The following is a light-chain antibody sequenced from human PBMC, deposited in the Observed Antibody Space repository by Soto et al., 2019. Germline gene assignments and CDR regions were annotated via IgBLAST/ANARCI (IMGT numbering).Light chain of an antibody. CDR1: RSDIGASNS. CDR2: EAT. CDR3: ISYKTDDTFV. Sequence: QSVLTQPASVSESPGQSITISCAGTRSDIGASNSVSWYQHLPGRSPTLIIYEATNRPSGVSKRFSGSKAGDTASLTISGLQADDESEYFCISYKTDDTFVFGGGTKVTVL. V-gene: IGLV2-14*01. J-gene: IGLJ1*01.